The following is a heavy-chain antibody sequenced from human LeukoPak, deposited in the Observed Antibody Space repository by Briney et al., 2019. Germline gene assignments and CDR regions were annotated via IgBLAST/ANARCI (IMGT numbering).Heavy chain of an antibody. CDR3: ARNHYDSSGYYYDDAFDI. CDR1: GYSISSGYY. V-gene: IGHV4-38-2*02. J-gene: IGHJ3*02. Sequence: SETLSLTCTVSGYSISSGYYWGWIRQPPGKGLEWIGSIYHSGSTYYNPSLKSRVTISVDTSKNQFSLKLSSVTAADTAVYYCARNHYDSSGYYYDDAFDIWGQGTMVTVSS. D-gene: IGHD3-22*01. CDR2: IYHSGST.